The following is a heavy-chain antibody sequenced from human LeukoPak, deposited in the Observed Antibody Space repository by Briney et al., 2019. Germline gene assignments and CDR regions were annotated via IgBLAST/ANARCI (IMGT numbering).Heavy chain of an antibody. CDR3: ARPGIAVAGEFFDY. Sequence: KPGGSLRLSCAASGFTFSSYSMNWVRQAPGKELEWVSFIRSSSSYIYYADSVKGRFTISRDNAKNSLYLQMNSLRAEDTAVYYCARPGIAVAGEFFDYWGQGTLVTVSS. D-gene: IGHD6-19*01. V-gene: IGHV3-21*01. CDR1: GFTFSSYS. J-gene: IGHJ4*02. CDR2: IRSSSSYI.